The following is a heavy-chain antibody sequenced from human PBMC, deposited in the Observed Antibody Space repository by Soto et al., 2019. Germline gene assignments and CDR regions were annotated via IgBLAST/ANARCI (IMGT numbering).Heavy chain of an antibody. CDR2: ISGSGGST. V-gene: IGHV3-23*01. D-gene: IGHD3-22*01. CDR1: GFTFSSYA. CDR3: AKDRVPQITMIVVGFDY. J-gene: IGHJ4*02. Sequence: GGSLRLSCAASGFTFSSYAMSWVRQAPGKGLEWVSAISGSGGSTYYADSVKGRFTISRDNSKNTLYLQMNSLRAEDTAVYYCAKDRVPQITMIVVGFDYWGQGTLVTVSS.